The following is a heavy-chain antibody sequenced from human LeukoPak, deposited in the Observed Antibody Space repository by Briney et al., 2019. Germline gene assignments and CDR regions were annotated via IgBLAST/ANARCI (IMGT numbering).Heavy chain of an antibody. D-gene: IGHD4-11*01. CDR3: ARDAQRGFDYSNSLEY. CDR2: IWSDGSNR. CDR1: GFIFSHYG. V-gene: IGHV3-33*01. J-gene: IGHJ4*01. Sequence: GGSLRLSCAASGFIFSHYGMHWVRQAPDKGLEWVAVIWSDGSNRFYADSVKGRFTISRDNSQNTVFLQMNSLRAEDTAMYYCARDAQRGFDYSNSLEYWGHGTLVTVSS.